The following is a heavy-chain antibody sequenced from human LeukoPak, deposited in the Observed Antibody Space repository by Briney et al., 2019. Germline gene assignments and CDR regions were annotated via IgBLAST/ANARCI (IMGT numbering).Heavy chain of an antibody. D-gene: IGHD3-3*01. V-gene: IGHV3-23*01. CDR2: ISGSGGST. Sequence: PGGSLRLSCAASGFTFSSYAMSWVRQAPGKGLEWVSAISGSGGSTHYADSVKGRFTISRDNSKNTLYLQMNSLRAEDTAVYYCARNVHITIFGVVITPQDPSYYYYMDVWGKGTTVTVSS. J-gene: IGHJ6*03. CDR1: GFTFSSYA. CDR3: ARNVHITIFGVVITPQDPSYYYYMDV.